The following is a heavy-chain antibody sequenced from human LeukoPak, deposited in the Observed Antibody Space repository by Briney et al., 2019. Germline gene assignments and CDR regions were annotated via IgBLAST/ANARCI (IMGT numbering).Heavy chain of an antibody. J-gene: IGHJ5*02. Sequence: ASVKLSCKASGYTFTIYAMHWVRHAPGQRLEWMGWTNAGNGNTKYSHKFQGRVTITRDTSASTAYMELSSLRSEDTAVYYCARDRGSIVVVPAAMSSVPLRPWGQGTLVTVSS. V-gene: IGHV1-3*01. CDR1: GYTFTIYA. D-gene: IGHD2-2*01. CDR3: ARDRGSIVVVPAAMSSVPLRP. CDR2: TNAGNGNT.